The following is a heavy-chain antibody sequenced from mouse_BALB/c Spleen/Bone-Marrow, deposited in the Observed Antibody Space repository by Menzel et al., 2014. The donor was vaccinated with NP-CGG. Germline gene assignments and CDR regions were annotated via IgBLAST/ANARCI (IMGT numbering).Heavy chain of an antibody. D-gene: IGHD1-1*01. Sequence: VHVKQSGAELVKPGASVKLSCTASGFNIKDTYMHWVKQRPEQGLEWIERIDPANGNTKYDPKFQGKATITADTSSNTAYLQLSSLTSEDTAVYYCARSYGSSPFDYWGQGTTLTVSS. CDR3: ARSYGSSPFDY. V-gene: IGHV14-3*02. CDR2: IDPANGNT. J-gene: IGHJ2*01. CDR1: GFNIKDTY.